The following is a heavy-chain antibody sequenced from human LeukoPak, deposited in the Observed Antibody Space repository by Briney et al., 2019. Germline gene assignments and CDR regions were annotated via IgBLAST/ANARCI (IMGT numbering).Heavy chain of an antibody. Sequence: PSETLSLTCTVSGGSISSYYWSWIRQPPGKGLEWIGYIYYSGSTNYNPSLKSRVTISVDTSKNQFSLKLSSVTATDTAVYYCARHIAEAGEPYWYFDLWGRGTLVTVSS. CDR1: GGSISSYY. CDR2: IYYSGST. J-gene: IGHJ2*01. CDR3: ARHIAEAGEPYWYFDL. V-gene: IGHV4-59*08. D-gene: IGHD6-19*01.